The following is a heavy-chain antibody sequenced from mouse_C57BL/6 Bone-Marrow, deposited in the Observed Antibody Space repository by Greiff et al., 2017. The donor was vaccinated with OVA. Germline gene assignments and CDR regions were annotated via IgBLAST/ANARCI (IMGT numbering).Heavy chain of an antibody. CDR2: IDPSDSET. CDR3: ARHYYGSSPQD. V-gene: IGHV1-52*01. J-gene: IGHJ3*01. Sequence: QVQLQQPGAELVRPGSSVTLSCKASGYTFTSYWMHWVKQRPIQGLDWIGNIDPSDSETHYNQKFKDKATLTVDKSSSPAYMQLSSLTSEDSAVYYCARHYYGSSPQDWGQGTLVTVSA. D-gene: IGHD1-1*01. CDR1: GYTFTSYW.